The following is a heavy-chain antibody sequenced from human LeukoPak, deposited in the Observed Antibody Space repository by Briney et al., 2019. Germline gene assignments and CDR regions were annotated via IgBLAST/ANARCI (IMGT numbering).Heavy chain of an antibody. J-gene: IGHJ4*02. V-gene: IGHV4-61*01. CDR1: GGSVSSGSYY. CDR2: IYYSGST. Sequence: SETLSLTCTVSGGSVSSGSYYWSWIRQPPGKELEWIGYIYYSGSTNYNPSLKSRVTISVDTSKNQFSLKLSSVTAADAAVYYCARTYCSSTSCGFDYWGQGTLVTVSS. D-gene: IGHD2-2*01. CDR3: ARTYCSSTSCGFDY.